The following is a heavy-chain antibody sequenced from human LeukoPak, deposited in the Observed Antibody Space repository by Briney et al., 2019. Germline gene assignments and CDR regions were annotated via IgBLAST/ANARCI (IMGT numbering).Heavy chain of an antibody. J-gene: IGHJ5*02. D-gene: IGHD2/OR15-2a*01. Sequence: SETLSLTCTVSGGSISSSNYYWGWIRQPPGKGLEWIGSIYYSGSTYYSPSLKSRVTISVDTSNNQFSLKLSSVTAADTAVYYCARRGATLHSFDPWGQGTLVTVSS. CDR3: ARRGATLHSFDP. CDR2: IYYSGST. CDR1: GGSISSSNYY. V-gene: IGHV4-39*01.